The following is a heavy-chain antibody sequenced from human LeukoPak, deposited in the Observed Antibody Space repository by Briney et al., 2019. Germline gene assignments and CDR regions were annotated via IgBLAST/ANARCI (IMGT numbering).Heavy chain of an antibody. CDR3: ARLSYYYDSSGYYRTTFDY. J-gene: IGHJ4*02. V-gene: IGHV4-39*01. CDR1: GGSISSSSYY. CDR2: IYYSGST. D-gene: IGHD3-22*01. Sequence: PSETLSLTCTVSGGSISSSSYYWGWIRQPPGKGLEWIGSIYYSGSTYYNPSLKSRVTISVDTSKNQFSLKLSSVTAADMAVYYCARLSYYYDSSGYYRTTFDYWGQGTLVTVSS.